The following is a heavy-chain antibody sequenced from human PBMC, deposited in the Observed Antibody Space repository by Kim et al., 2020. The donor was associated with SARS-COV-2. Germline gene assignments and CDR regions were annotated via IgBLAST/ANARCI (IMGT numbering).Heavy chain of an antibody. J-gene: IGHJ4*02. D-gene: IGHD2-2*01. CDR3: ARVGTSSYSIDY. CDR2: ISSSSRTI. V-gene: IGHV3-48*02. CDR1: GFTFSIYS. Sequence: GGSLRLSCAASGFTFSIYSINWVRQAPGKGLEWISYISSSSRTISYADSVKGRFTVSRDNAKNSVSLQMNSLRDEDTSVYYCARVGTSSYSIDYWGQGTLVTVTS.